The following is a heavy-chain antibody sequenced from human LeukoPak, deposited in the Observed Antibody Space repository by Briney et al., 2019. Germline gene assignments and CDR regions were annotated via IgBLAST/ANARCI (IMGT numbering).Heavy chain of an antibody. D-gene: IGHD5-18*01. CDR2: ISWDGGST. CDR1: GFTFDDYT. Sequence: GGSLRLSCAASGFTFDDYTMHGVRQAPGKGLEWVSLISWDGGSTYYADSVKGRFTISRDNSKNSLYLQMNSLRTEDTALYYCAIGDTAMAPASMGDVWGKGTTVTVSS. CDR3: AIGDTAMAPASMGDV. V-gene: IGHV3-43*01. J-gene: IGHJ6*04.